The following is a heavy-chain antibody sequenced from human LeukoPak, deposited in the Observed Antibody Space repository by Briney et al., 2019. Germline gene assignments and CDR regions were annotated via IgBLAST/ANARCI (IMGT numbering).Heavy chain of an antibody. CDR2: ISFSGNSI. D-gene: IGHD7-27*01. V-gene: IGHV3-48*03. CDR1: GFSFSSYE. Sequence: PGGSLRLSCAASGFSFSSYEMNWVRQAPGKGLEWVSYISFSGNSIYYADSVKGRFTISRDNSKNALYLQMNSLRAEDTAVYYCAKDLLTGNDAFDIWGQGTMVTVSS. CDR3: AKDLLTGNDAFDI. J-gene: IGHJ3*02.